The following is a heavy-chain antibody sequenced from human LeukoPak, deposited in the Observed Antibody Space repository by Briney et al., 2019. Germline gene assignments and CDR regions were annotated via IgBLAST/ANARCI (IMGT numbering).Heavy chain of an antibody. D-gene: IGHD6-13*01. J-gene: IGHJ4*02. CDR1: GYSISSGYY. CDR3: ARDGSYSSSWFDY. CDR2: IYHSGST. Sequence: PSETLSLTCTVSGYSISSGYYWGWIRQPPGKGLEWIGSIYHSGSTYYNPSLKSRATISVDTSKNQFSLKLSSVTAADTAVYYCARDGSYSSSWFDYWGQGTLVTVSS. V-gene: IGHV4-38-2*02.